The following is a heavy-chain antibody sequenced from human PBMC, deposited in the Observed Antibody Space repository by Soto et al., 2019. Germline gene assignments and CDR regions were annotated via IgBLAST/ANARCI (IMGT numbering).Heavy chain of an antibody. CDR1: GFSFSNYG. D-gene: IGHD2-15*01. CDR2: MSYDGSAR. CDR3: AVGLAATEIVRH. V-gene: IGHV3-30*03. Sequence: VQLVESGGGVVQPGKSLRLSCEVSGFSFSNYGMHGVRQAPGRGLGWVAVMSYDGSARYHADSVRGRFTISRDNSKNTYYLQMNSPRGEDTAVYFCAVGLAATEIVRHWGQGTLVTVSS. J-gene: IGHJ4*02.